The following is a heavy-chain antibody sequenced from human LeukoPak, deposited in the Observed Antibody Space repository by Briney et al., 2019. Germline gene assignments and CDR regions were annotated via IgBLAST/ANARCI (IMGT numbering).Heavy chain of an antibody. Sequence: VSVNVSYMASGYTFPKYYMQRVRQAPGQGLEWMGWINLYGGGTNYAQKFQDRVTMTRDTSISTAYMEVRRLRYDDTAVYYCARRGHESGSYKDDWGQGTLVTVSS. CDR1: GYTFPKYY. CDR2: INLYGGGT. CDR3: ARRGHESGSYKDD. J-gene: IGHJ4*01. V-gene: IGHV1-2*02. D-gene: IGHD1-26*01.